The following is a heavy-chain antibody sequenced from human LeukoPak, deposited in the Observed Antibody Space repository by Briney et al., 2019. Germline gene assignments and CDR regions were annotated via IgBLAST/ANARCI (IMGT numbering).Heavy chain of an antibody. CDR3: AREGPYCSGGSCYSPYYYGMDV. V-gene: IGHV3-48*01. Sequence: GGSLRLSCAASGFTFSSYSMNWVRQAPGKGLEWVSYISSSSSTIYYADSVKGRFTISRDNSKNTLYLQMNSLRAEDTAVYYCAREGPYCSGGSCYSPYYYGMDVWGQGTTVTVSS. J-gene: IGHJ6*02. CDR2: ISSSSSTI. CDR1: GFTFSSYS. D-gene: IGHD2-15*01.